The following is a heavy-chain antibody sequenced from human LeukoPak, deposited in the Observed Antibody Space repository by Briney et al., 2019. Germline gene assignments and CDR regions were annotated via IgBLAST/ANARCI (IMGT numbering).Heavy chain of an antibody. CDR2: INHSGST. D-gene: IGHD1-26*01. Sequence: SETLSLTCAVYGGSFSGYYWSWIRQPPGKGLEWIGEINHSGSTNYNPSLKSRVTISVDTSKNQFSLKLSPVTAADTAVYYCARISGSYRYPFDYWGQGTLVTVSS. V-gene: IGHV4-34*01. J-gene: IGHJ4*02. CDR3: ARISGSYRYPFDY. CDR1: GGSFSGYY.